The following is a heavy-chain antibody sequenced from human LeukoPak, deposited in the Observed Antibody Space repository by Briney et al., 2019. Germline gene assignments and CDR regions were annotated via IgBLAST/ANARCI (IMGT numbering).Heavy chain of an antibody. Sequence: PGGSLRLSCAASGFTFSSYAMNWVRQAPGKGLEWVAVISFDGNKEFYADSVGGRFSISRDNSKNTLYLQMNSLRPEDTAVYYCARDILWHAGSRTYYDYWGQGTLVTVSS. J-gene: IGHJ4*02. CDR2: ISFDGNKE. V-gene: IGHV3-30*04. CDR1: GFTFSSYA. D-gene: IGHD3-10*01. CDR3: ARDILWHAGSRTYYDY.